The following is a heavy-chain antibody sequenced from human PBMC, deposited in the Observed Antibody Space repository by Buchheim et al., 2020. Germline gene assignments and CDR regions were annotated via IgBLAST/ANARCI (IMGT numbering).Heavy chain of an antibody. D-gene: IGHD2-15*01. V-gene: IGHV5-51*03. CDR1: GYNFANLW. CDR2: IYPDDSDT. Sequence: EVQLVQSGAEVKKAGESLKISCKGSGYNFANLWIAWVRQVPGKGLEWMGIIYPDDSDTRYSPSFEGQVTISADKSIRTAYLQWGSLRASDSAIYYCARPFFSDGNCPGYFDYWGQGT. J-gene: IGHJ4*01. CDR3: ARPFFSDGNCPGYFDY.